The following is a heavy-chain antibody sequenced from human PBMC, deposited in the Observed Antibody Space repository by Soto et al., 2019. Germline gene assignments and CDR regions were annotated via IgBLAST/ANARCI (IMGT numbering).Heavy chain of an antibody. V-gene: IGHV4-4*07. D-gene: IGHD1-1*01. J-gene: IGHJ5*02. CDR2: IYATGTT. CDR3: VRDGTKTLRDWFDP. CDR1: GGSINTFY. Sequence: ASETLSLTCTVSGGSINTFYWSWVRQPAGKGLEWIGRIYATGTTDYNPSLKSRVMMSVDTSKKQFSLKLRSVTAADTAVYYCVRDGTKTLRDWFDPWGQGISVTVSS.